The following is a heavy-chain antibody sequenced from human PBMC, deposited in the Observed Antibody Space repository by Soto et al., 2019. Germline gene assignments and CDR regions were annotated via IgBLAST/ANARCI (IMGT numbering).Heavy chain of an antibody. V-gene: IGHV1-46*01. Sequence: QVQLVQSGAEVKKPGASVMVSCKASGYTFTGSYIYWVRQAPGQGLEWMGVINPTTGGTSYAQKFQGRVTMPRDTSTSTVYMELTSLRSEDTAVYYCARGGAVQISWFGDGGDWGQGTLVTVSS. J-gene: IGHJ4*02. CDR1: GYTFTGSY. D-gene: IGHD3-10*01. CDR2: INPTTGGT. CDR3: ARGGAVQISWFGDGGD.